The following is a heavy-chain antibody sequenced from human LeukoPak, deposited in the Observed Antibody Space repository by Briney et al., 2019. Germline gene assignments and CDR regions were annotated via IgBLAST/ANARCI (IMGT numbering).Heavy chain of an antibody. Sequence: PSETLSLTCTVSGGSISSYYWSWIRQPPGKGLEWIGYIYYSGSTNYNPSLKSRVTISVDTSKNQFSLKLSSVTAADTAVYYCARGRAGGYFDWLNWFDPWGQGTLVTVSS. D-gene: IGHD3-9*01. CDR1: GGSISSYY. V-gene: IGHV4-59*12. CDR2: IYYSGST. J-gene: IGHJ5*02. CDR3: ARGRAGGYFDWLNWFDP.